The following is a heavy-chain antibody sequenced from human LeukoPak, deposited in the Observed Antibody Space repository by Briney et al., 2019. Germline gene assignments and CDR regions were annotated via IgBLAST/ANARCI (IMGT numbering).Heavy chain of an antibody. Sequence: ASVTVSCTASGYTFTGNYMHWVRQAPGQGLEWMGWINTNSGGTNYAQKFQGRVTMTRDTSIGTAYMELNRLRSDDTAVYYCARGSYDSSDFEYFHHWGQGTLVTVSS. CDR3: ARGSYDSSDFEYFHH. V-gene: IGHV1-2*02. CDR2: INTNSGGT. D-gene: IGHD3-22*01. CDR1: GYTFTGNY. J-gene: IGHJ1*01.